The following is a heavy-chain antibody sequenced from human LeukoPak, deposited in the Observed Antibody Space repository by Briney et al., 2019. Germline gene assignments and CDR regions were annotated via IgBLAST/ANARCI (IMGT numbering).Heavy chain of an antibody. CDR2: IYYSGST. V-gene: IGHV4-59*08. CDR1: GGSISSYY. CDR3: ARPRTIFGVVIIGGWFDP. J-gene: IGHJ5*02. D-gene: IGHD3-3*01. Sequence: SETLSLTCTVSGGSISSYYWSWIRQPPGKGLEWIGYIYYSGSTNYNPSLKSRVTISVDTSKNQFSLKLSSVTAADTAVYYCARPRTIFGVVIIGGWFDPWGQGTLVTVSS.